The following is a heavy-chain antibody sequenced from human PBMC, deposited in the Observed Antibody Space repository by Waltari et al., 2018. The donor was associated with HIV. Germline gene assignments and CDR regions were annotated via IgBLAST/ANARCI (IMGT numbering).Heavy chain of an antibody. Sequence: QVHLEQSAAEVKKPGSSVKVSCKASGYSFNDFYIHWVRQTPGQGPEWMWYINPRTGGTNYALKFQDRVTLTTETSISTAYLQLRRLQIDDTATYFCAGGGWIQLWLFVWGRGTRVTVSS. D-gene: IGHD5-18*01. V-gene: IGHV1-2*02. CDR2: INPRTGGT. CDR1: GYSFNDFY. CDR3: AGGGWIQLWLFV. J-gene: IGHJ2*01.